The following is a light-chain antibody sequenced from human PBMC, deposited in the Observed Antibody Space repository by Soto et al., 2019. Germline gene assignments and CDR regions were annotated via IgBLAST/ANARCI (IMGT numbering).Light chain of an antibody. CDR3: QQRSNWP. J-gene: IGKJ3*01. V-gene: IGKV3D-20*02. Sequence: VLTQSPGSLSLSPGERATLSCRASQGVSSSYVAWYQQKPDQAPSLLFYDASSGAASVPSRFSGDGAGTDFILTSSRLEPEYFAVYCYQQRSNWPVGPGTKVDIK. CDR2: DAS. CDR1: QGVSSSY.